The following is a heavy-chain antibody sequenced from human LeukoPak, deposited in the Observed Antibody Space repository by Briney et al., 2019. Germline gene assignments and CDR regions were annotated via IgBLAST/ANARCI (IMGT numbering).Heavy chain of an antibody. CDR2: IHTSGTT. V-gene: IGHV4-4*07. J-gene: IGHJ4*02. D-gene: IGHD1-14*01. Sequence: SETLSLTCTVSGDSMSYYYWNFIRQPAGKGLEWIGRIHTSGTTYYSASLKSRVTLSIDTSKNQFSLKMTSITPADTAVYYCARSRSFYNRRVNVWNFDSWGQGTLVTVSS. CDR1: GDSMSYYY. CDR3: ARSRSFYNRRVNVWNFDS.